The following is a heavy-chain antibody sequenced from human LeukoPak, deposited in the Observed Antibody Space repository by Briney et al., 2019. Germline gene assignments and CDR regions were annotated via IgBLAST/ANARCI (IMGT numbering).Heavy chain of an antibody. V-gene: IGHV4-38-2*02. CDR1: GYSISSGYY. Sequence: SETLSLTCTVSGYSISSGYYWGWIRQPPGKGLEWIGSIYHSGSTYYNPSLKSRVTISVDTSKNQFSLKLSSVTPANTAVYYCARAYYDYGDYLKNHYYYYMDVWGKGTTVTVSS. CDR3: ARAYYDYGDYLKNHYYYYMDV. D-gene: IGHD4-17*01. CDR2: IYHSGST. J-gene: IGHJ6*03.